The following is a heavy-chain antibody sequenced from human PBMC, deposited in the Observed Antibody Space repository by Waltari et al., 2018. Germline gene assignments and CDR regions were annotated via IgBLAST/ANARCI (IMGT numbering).Heavy chain of an antibody. J-gene: IGHJ4*02. CDR1: GFTFHNFA. Sequence: QVQLVESGGGVVQPGRSLRLSCAASGFTFHNFAMDWVRQAPGKGLEWVALISFDGAKIYYTDSVRGRFTISRDNSKNTLYLQMESLKPEDTGVYYCARGGNVVVILAATLDYWGQGALVTVSS. V-gene: IGHV3-30-3*01. CDR2: ISFDGAKI. CDR3: ARGGNVVVILAATLDY. D-gene: IGHD2-15*01.